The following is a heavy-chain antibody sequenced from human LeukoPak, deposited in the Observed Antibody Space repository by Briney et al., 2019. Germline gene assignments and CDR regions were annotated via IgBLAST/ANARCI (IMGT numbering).Heavy chain of an antibody. CDR3: AREEGVGYSYGYPDY. Sequence: ASVKVSCKASGYTFTSYGISWVRQAPGQGLEWVGWISAYNGNTNYAQKLQGRVTMTTDTSTSTAYMELRSLRSDDTAVYYCAREEGVGYSYGYPDYWSQGTLVTVSS. CDR2: ISAYNGNT. CDR1: GYTFTSYG. V-gene: IGHV1-18*01. J-gene: IGHJ4*02. D-gene: IGHD5-18*01.